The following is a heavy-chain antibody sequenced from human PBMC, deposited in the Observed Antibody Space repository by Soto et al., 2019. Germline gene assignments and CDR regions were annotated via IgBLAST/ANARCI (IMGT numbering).Heavy chain of an antibody. J-gene: IGHJ4*02. D-gene: IGHD2-2*01. V-gene: IGHV4-39*01. CDR1: GVSISSSTQY. CDR3: TRLDDVRIEPAFDY. CDR2: IYQSGSV. Sequence: SETLSLTCTVSGVSISSSTQYWGWIRQPPGKGLEWIGCIYQSGSVYYNPSFKSRVSISVDPSKNQFSLTLDSVTAADTAVYYCTRLDDVRIEPAFDYWGQGTLVTVSS.